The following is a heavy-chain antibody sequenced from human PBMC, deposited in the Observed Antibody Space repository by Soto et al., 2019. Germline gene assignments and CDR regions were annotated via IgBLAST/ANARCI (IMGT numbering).Heavy chain of an antibody. CDR3: AREPATAKPEGVDF. CDR2: INPNSGGT. Sequence: ASVKVSCKASGYTFSDYYIHWVRQAPGQGLEGMGWINPNSGGTKYAPNFQGGVTMTRDTSITTAYMELSRLRSGDTAVYYCAREPATAKPEGVDFWGQGTLVTVS. V-gene: IGHV1-2*02. J-gene: IGHJ4*02. D-gene: IGHD1-1*01. CDR1: GYTFSDYY.